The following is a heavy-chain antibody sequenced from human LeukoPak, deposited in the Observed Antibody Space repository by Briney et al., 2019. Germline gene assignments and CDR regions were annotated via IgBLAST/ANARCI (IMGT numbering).Heavy chain of an antibody. CDR1: RFTFSSYW. CDR2: IKQDGSEK. D-gene: IGHD4-17*01. V-gene: IGHV3-7*01. Sequence: GGSLRLSCAASRFTFSSYWMSWVRQAPGKGLEWVANIKQDGSEKYYVDSVKGRFTISRDNAKNSLYLQMNSLRDEDTAVYYCARDDYGNGFDYWGQGTLVTVSS. CDR3: ARDDYGNGFDY. J-gene: IGHJ4*02.